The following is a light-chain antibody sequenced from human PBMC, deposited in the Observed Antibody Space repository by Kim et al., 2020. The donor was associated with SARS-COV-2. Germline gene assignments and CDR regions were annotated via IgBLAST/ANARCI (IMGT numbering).Light chain of an antibody. CDR3: QQYDNSPPT. CDR1: QSVLYNSNNKNY. V-gene: IGKV4-1*01. Sequence: DIVMTQSPDSLAVSLGESATINCKSSQSVLYNSNNKNYLAWYQQKPGQPPKLLINWASTRESGVPDRFSGSGSGTDFTLTISSLQAEDVAVYYCQQYDNSPPTFGQGTRLEIK. CDR2: WAS. J-gene: IGKJ5*01.